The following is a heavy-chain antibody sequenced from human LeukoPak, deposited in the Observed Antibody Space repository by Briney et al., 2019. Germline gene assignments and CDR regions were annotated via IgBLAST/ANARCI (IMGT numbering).Heavy chain of an antibody. CDR3: ASRYSSSWDYYYYMDV. J-gene: IGHJ6*03. D-gene: IGHD6-13*01. Sequence: WASVKVSCKASGGTFSSYAISWVRQAPGQGLEWMGGIIPIFGTANYAQKFQGRVTITADESTSTAYMELSSLRSEDTAVYYCASRYSSSWDYYYYMDVWGKGTTVAVSS. CDR2: IIPIFGTA. V-gene: IGHV1-69*13. CDR1: GGTFSSYA.